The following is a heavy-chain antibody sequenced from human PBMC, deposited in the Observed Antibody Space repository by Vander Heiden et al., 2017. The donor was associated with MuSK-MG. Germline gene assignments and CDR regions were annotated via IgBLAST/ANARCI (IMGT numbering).Heavy chain of an antibody. Sequence: EVQLVESGGGLVQPGGSLRLSCAASGFTFSSYSMNWFRPAPGKGLEWVSYISGSTTNIHYSDSVKGRFTVSRDNAKNSLYLQMNGLRAEDTAVYYCAWEEGFGELLFDNWGQGTLVTVSS. D-gene: IGHD3-10*01. V-gene: IGHV3-48*01. CDR3: AWEEGFGELLFDN. J-gene: IGHJ4*02. CDR1: GFTFSSYS. CDR2: ISGSTTNI.